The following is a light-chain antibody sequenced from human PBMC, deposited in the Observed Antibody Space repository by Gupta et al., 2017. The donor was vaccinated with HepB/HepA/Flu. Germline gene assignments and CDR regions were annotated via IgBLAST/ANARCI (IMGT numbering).Light chain of an antibody. Sequence: DIVMTQSPYSLTVSLGERATVNCKSSQNIFYSPKNKNYLAWYQQKPGQPPKLLIYWASTRASGVPDRFSGSGSGTDFTLTISSLQAEDVAVYFCQQYYITPLTFGPGTNVDLK. CDR3: QQYYITPLT. J-gene: IGKJ3*01. V-gene: IGKV4-1*01. CDR1: QNIFYSPKNKNY. CDR2: WAS.